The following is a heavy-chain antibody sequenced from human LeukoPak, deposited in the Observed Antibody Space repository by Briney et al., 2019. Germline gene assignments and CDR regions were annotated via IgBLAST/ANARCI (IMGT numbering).Heavy chain of an antibody. J-gene: IGHJ4*02. CDR1: GFTVNSNY. Sequence: GGSLRLSCVASGFTVNSNYMTWVRQAPGKGLEWVSIIYTDGSKFYADSVKGRFTISRDNSKNTLNLQMNTLRAEDTAVYYCATGANSGNYVFDYWGQGTLVTVSS. D-gene: IGHD1-26*01. CDR2: IYTDGSK. CDR3: ATGANSGNYVFDY. V-gene: IGHV3-53*01.